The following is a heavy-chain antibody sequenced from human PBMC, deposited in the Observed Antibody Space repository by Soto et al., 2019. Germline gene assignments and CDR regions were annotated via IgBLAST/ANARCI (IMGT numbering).Heavy chain of an antibody. CDR1: GGSFSGYY. Sequence: QVQLQQWGAGLLKPSETLSLTCAVYGGSFSGYYWSWIRQPPGKGLEWIGEINHSGSTNYNPSLKSRGTISVDTSKNQFSLRLSSVTAADTAVYYCARGSPWGRYFDLWGRGTLVTVSS. D-gene: IGHD7-27*01. V-gene: IGHV4-34*01. CDR2: INHSGST. J-gene: IGHJ2*01. CDR3: ARGSPWGRYFDL.